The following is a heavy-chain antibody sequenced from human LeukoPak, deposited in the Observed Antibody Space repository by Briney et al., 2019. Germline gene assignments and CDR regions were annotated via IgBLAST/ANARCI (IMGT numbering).Heavy chain of an antibody. CDR3: ARASPSTFDAFDI. D-gene: IGHD3-16*01. J-gene: IGHJ3*02. CDR1: GYTLTSYD. CDR2: MNPNSGNT. V-gene: IGHV1-8*01. Sequence: VASVKVSCKASGYTLTSYDINWVRQATGQGLEWMGWMNPNSGNTGYAQKFQGRVTMTRNTSISTAYMELSSLRSEDTAVYYCARASPSTFDAFDIWGQGTMVTVSS.